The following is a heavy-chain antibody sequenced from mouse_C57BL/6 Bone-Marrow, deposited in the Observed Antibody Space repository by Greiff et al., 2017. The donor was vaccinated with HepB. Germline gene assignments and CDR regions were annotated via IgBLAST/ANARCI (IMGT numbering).Heavy chain of an antibody. Sequence: EVQRVESGGGLVQPGGSLSLSCAASGFTFTDYYMSWVRQPPGKALEWLGFIRNKANGYTTEYSASVKGRFTISRDNSQSILYLQMHALRAEDSATYYCASLYGNYGAYWGQGTLVTVSA. J-gene: IGHJ3*01. D-gene: IGHD2-1*01. CDR1: GFTFTDYY. CDR2: IRNKANGYTT. V-gene: IGHV7-3*01. CDR3: ASLYGNYGAY.